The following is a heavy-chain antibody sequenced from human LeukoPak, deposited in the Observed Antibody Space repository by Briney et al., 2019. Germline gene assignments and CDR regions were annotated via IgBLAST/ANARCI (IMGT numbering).Heavy chain of an antibody. D-gene: IGHD3-9*01. CDR2: IYYSGST. CDR3: ARRHDILTGSPFDY. J-gene: IGHJ4*02. CDR1: GGSISSSSYY. Sequence: SETLSLTCTVSGGSISSSSYYWGWIRQPPGKGLEWIGSIYYSGSTYYHPSLKSRVTISVDTSKNQFSLKLSSVTAADTAVYYCARRHDILTGSPFDYWGQGTLVTVSS. V-gene: IGHV4-39*01.